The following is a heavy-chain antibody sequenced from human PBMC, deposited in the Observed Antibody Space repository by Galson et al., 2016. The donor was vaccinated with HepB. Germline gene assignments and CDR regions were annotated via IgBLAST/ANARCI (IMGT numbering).Heavy chain of an antibody. Sequence: QSGAEVKKPGESLKISCKESGYTFSTYWIGWVRQQPGRGLEWMGIIYPGSSDARYSPSFQGHVTFSVDKSTTTAYLQWRSLQGSDTAVYFCARRTITSADYWGQETRVIVSS. V-gene: IGHV5-51*03. D-gene: IGHD4/OR15-4a*01. CDR1: GYTFSTYW. J-gene: IGHJ4*02. CDR3: ARRTITSADY. CDR2: IYPGSSDA.